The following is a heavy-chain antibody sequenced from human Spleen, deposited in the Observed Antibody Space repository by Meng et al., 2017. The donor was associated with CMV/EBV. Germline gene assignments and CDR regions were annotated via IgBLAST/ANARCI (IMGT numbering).Heavy chain of an antibody. CDR2: INPNSGGT. Sequence: ASVKVSCKTSGFTFTGYHMHWVRQAPGQGLEWMGWINPNSGGTTFAQKFQGRVSMTRDTSITTVYMELSRLASDDTAVYYCASGDCSTSSCYTYYFDYWGQGTLVTVSS. CDR3: ASGDCSTSSCYTYYFDY. V-gene: IGHV1-2*02. J-gene: IGHJ4*02. D-gene: IGHD2-2*02. CDR1: GFTFTGYH.